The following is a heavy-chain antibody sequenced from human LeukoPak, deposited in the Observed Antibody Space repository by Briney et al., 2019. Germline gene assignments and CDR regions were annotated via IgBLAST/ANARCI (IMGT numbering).Heavy chain of an antibody. CDR2: MNPNSGNT. V-gene: IGHV1-8*01. Sequence: GASVNVSCKASGYTFTSYDINWVRQATGQGLVWMGWMNPNSGNTGYAQKFQGRVTMTRNTSISTAYMELSSLRSEDTAVYYCARGRRDGYNYFDYYCYMDVWGKGTTVTISS. D-gene: IGHD5-24*01. J-gene: IGHJ6*03. CDR1: GYTFTSYD. CDR3: ARGRRDGYNYFDYYCYMDV.